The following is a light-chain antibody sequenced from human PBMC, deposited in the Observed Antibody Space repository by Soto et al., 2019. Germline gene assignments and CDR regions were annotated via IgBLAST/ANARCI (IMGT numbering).Light chain of an antibody. CDR1: QTVSSN. Sequence: KVMKQSPATLLLSPGSPHTLSCGASQTVSSNLAWYQQKPGQAPRLLIYGASTRATGIPARFSGSGSGTEFTLTISSLQSEDFAVYYCQQYNNWRTFGQGTKVDVK. J-gene: IGKJ1*01. CDR2: GAS. V-gene: IGKV3-15*01. CDR3: QQYNNWRT.